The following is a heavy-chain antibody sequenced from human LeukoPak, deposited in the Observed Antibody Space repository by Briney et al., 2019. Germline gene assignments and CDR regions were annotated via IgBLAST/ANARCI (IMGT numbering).Heavy chain of an antibody. V-gene: IGHV3-66*02. D-gene: IGHD6-13*01. J-gene: IGHJ4*02. CDR1: GFTVSSNC. CDR3: ASPYSSSWSFYFDY. Sequence: PGGSLRLSCAASGFTVSSNCMSWVRQAPGKGLEWVSVIYSGGSTYYADSVKGRFTISRDNSKNTLYLQMNSLRAEDTAVYYCASPYSSSWSFYFDYWGQGTLVTVSS. CDR2: IYSGGST.